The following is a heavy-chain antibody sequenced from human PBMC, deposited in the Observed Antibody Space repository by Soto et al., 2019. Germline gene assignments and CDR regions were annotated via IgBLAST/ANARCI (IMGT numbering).Heavy chain of an antibody. V-gene: IGHV4-59*01. CDR3: ARRYGGNFDY. Sequence: SETLSLTCTVSGGSISSYYWSWIRQPPGRGLEWIGYIYYSGSTNYNPSLKSRVTISVDTSKNQFSLKLSSVTAADTAVYYCARRYGGNFDYWGQGTLVTVS. D-gene: IGHD3-16*01. CDR2: IYYSGST. CDR1: GGSISSYY. J-gene: IGHJ4*02.